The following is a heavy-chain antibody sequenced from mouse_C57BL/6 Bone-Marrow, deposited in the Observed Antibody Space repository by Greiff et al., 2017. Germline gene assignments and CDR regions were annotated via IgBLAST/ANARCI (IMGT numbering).Heavy chain of an antibody. CDR3: ARGYDYAMDY. CDR2: INPNNGGT. D-gene: IGHD1-2*01. V-gene: IGHV1-26*01. CDR1: GYTFTDYY. Sequence: EVKLMDSGPELVKPGASVKISCKASGYTFTDYYMNWVKQSHGKSLEWIGDINPNNGGTSYNQKFKGKATLTVDKSSSTAYMELRSLTSEDSAVYYCARGYDYAMDYWGQGTSVTVSS. J-gene: IGHJ4*01.